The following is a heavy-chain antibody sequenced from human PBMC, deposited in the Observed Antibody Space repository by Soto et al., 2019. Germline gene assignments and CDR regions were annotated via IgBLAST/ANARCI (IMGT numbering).Heavy chain of an antibody. Sequence: QVQLVQSGTEVKKPGASVKVSCKASGYTFTSSYIHWVRQAPGQGLEWMGRISPTGGSTSYAQKFQGRVTMTRDTSTSTVYMELSSLRSEDTAVYYCARVGATVVPPYFDSWGQGSLVTVSS. CDR2: ISPTGGST. V-gene: IGHV1-46*01. J-gene: IGHJ4*02. CDR3: ARVGATVVPPYFDS. D-gene: IGHD5-12*01. CDR1: GYTFTSSY.